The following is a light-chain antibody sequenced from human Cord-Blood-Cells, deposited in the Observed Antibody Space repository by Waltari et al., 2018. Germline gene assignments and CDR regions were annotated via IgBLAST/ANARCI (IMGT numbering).Light chain of an antibody. Sequence: EIVLTQSPATLSWSPGERATLSCRASQSVSSYLAWYQQQPGQAPRLLIYDASNRATGIPARFSGSGSGTDSTLTISSLEPEDFAVYYCQQRSNWPPLTFGGGTKVEIK. CDR2: DAS. CDR1: QSVSSY. CDR3: QQRSNWPPLT. J-gene: IGKJ4*01. V-gene: IGKV3-11*01.